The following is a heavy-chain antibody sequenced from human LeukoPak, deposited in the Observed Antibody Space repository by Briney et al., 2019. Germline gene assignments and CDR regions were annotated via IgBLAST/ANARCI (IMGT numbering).Heavy chain of an antibody. CDR2: IKLDGSEK. CDR3: ARDQYDTWSRRGNFDS. D-gene: IGHD3/OR15-3a*01. V-gene: IGHV3-7*03. CDR1: GFSFGKYW. Sequence: GGSLRLSCVASGFSFGKYWMSWVRQAPGKGLEWVANIKLDGSEKNYADSVKGRFTISRDNTKNSLYLQMNSLRAEDTAVFYCARDQYDTWSRRGNFDSWGQGTLVIVSS. J-gene: IGHJ4*02.